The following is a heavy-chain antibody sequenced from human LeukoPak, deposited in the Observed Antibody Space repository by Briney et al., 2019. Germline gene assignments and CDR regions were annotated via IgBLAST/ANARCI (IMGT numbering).Heavy chain of an antibody. CDR3: ARANRGDFWSGTTIARLYYFDY. J-gene: IGHJ4*02. CDR2: IKQDGSEK. D-gene: IGHD3-3*01. Sequence: GGSLRLSCAASGFTFSSYWMSWVRQAPGKGLEWVASIKQDGSEKYYVDSVKGRFTISRDNAKNSLYLQMNSLRAEDTAVYYCARANRGDFWSGTTIARLYYFDYWGQGTLVTVSS. CDR1: GFTFSSYW. V-gene: IGHV3-7*01.